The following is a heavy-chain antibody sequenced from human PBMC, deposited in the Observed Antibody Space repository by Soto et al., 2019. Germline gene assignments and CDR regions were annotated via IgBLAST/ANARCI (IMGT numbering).Heavy chain of an antibody. CDR1: GFTFDDYG. J-gene: IGHJ4*02. Sequence: GGSLRLSCAASGFTFDDYGMNWVRQAPGKRLEWVSFISFSGNTIYYADSVRRRFTISRDNAKSTLFLQMNSLRDDDTATYYCARRLDPLQYSDYGGRGTLVPVSS. CDR2: ISFSGNTI. D-gene: IGHD5-18*01. CDR3: ARRLDPLQYSDY. V-gene: IGHV3-48*02.